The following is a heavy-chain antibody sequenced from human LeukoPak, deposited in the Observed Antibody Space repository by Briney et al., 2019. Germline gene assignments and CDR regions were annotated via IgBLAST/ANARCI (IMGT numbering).Heavy chain of an antibody. D-gene: IGHD3-22*01. CDR2: IYTSGST. J-gene: IGHJ4*02. V-gene: IGHV4-59*01. CDR1: GGSISSYY. Sequence: SETLSLTCTVSGGSISSYYWSWIRQPPGKGLEWIGYIYTSGSTNYNPSLKSRVTISVDTSKNQFSLKLSSVTAADTAVYYCAREGNYYDSSGYYHTFDYWGQGTLVTVSS. CDR3: AREGNYYDSSGYYHTFDY.